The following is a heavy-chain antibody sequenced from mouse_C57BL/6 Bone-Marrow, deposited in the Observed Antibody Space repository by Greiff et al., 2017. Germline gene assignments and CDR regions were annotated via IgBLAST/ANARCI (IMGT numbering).Heavy chain of an antibody. CDR2: INPSSGYT. J-gene: IGHJ2*01. Sequence: VQLQQSGAELAKPGASVKLSCKASGYTFTSYWMHWVKQRPGQGLEWIGYINPSSGYTKYNQKFKDKATLTADKSSSTAYMQLSSLTYEDSAVYYCARRITTVVPYFDYWGQGTTLTVSS. V-gene: IGHV1-7*01. CDR1: GYTFTSYW. D-gene: IGHD1-1*01. CDR3: ARRITTVVPYFDY.